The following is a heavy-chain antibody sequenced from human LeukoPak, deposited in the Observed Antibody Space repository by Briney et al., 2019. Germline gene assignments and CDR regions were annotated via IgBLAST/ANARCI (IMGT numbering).Heavy chain of an antibody. CDR2: ISSDSSTT. Sequence: GGSLRLSCAASGFTFSTFGMNWVRQAPGKGLEWVSFISSDSSTTYYADSVKGRFTISRDNSKNTLYLQMNSLRAEDTAVYYCARFNDYGDYWGQGTLVTVSS. CDR1: GFTFSTFG. D-gene: IGHD2-8*01. J-gene: IGHJ4*02. CDR3: ARFNDYGDY. V-gene: IGHV3-48*01.